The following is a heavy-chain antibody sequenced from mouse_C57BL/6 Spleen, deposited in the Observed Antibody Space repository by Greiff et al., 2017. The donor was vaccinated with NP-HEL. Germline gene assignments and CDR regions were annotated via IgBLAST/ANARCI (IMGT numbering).Heavy chain of an antibody. Sequence: EVKLQESGPGLVKPSQSLSLSCSVTGYSFTSGYYWNWIRQFPGNKLEWMGYISYDGSNNYNPSLKNRISITRDTSKNQFFLKLNSVTTEDTATYYCARGGDYAMDYWGQGTSVTVSS. J-gene: IGHJ4*01. CDR1: GYSFTSGYY. CDR2: ISYDGSN. CDR3: ARGGDYAMDY. V-gene: IGHV3-6*01.